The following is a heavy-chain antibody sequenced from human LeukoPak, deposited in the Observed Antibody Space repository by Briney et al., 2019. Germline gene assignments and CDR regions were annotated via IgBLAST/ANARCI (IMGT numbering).Heavy chain of an antibody. J-gene: IGHJ4*02. Sequence: SETLSLTCTVFGGSISRYYWSWPRQPPGRGLEWIGYIYDRGSTNYNPSLESRVTISLDTSKNQFSLKLNSVTAADTAVYYCARTITVTTRFDCWGQGTLVAVSS. CDR1: GGSISRYY. V-gene: IGHV4-59*01. CDR3: ARTITVTTRFDC. CDR2: IYDRGST. D-gene: IGHD4-17*01.